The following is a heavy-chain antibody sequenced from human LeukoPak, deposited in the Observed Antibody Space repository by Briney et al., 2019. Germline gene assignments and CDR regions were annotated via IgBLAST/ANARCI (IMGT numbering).Heavy chain of an antibody. CDR3: ARDNDYYYGMDV. CDR1: GGSFSGYY. V-gene: IGHV3-21*01. CDR2: ISSSSSYI. J-gene: IGHJ6*02. Sequence: ETLSLTCAVYGGSFSGYYWSWIRQAPGKGLEWVSSISSSSSYIYYADSVKGRFTISRDNAKNSLYLQMNSLRAEDTAVYYCARDNDYYYGMDVWGQGTTVTVSS. D-gene: IGHD2-8*01.